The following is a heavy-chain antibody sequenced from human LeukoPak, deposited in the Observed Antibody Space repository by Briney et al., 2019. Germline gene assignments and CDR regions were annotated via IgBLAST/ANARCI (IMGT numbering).Heavy chain of an antibody. J-gene: IGHJ4*02. CDR1: GGTFSSYA. CDR3: ERLLMGLDSNYLHFDY. CDR2: IIPIFGTA. Sequence: ASVKVSCKASGGTFSSYAISWVRQAPGQGLEWMGGIIPIFGTANYAQKFQGRVTITADEPTSTAYVELSSLRSEDTAVYYCERLLMGLDSNYLHFDYWGQGTLVTVSS. D-gene: IGHD4-4*01. V-gene: IGHV1-69*13.